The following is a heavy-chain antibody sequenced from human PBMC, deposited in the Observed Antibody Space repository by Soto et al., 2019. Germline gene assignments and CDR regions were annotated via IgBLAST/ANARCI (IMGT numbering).Heavy chain of an antibody. Sequence: SETLSLTCTVSCGSVSSGSYHWSWIRQPPGKGLEWIGYIYYSGSTNYNPSLKSRVTISVDTSKNQFSLKLSSVTAADTAVYYCARGGPRDWTSGYYYGMDVWGQGTTVTVSS. V-gene: IGHV4-61*01. CDR3: ARGGPRDWTSGYYYGMDV. J-gene: IGHJ6*02. D-gene: IGHD1-1*01. CDR1: CGSVSSGSYH. CDR2: IYYSGST.